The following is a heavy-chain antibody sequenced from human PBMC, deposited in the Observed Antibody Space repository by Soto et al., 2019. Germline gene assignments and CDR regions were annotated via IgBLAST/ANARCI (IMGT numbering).Heavy chain of an antibody. CDR1: GFTFSSYS. J-gene: IGHJ6*02. V-gene: IGHV3-48*02. Sequence: GGSLRLSCAASGFTFSSYSMNWVRQAPGKGLERVSYISSSSSTIYYADSVKGRFTISRDNAKNSLYLQMNSLRDEHTAVYYCARDRRDGYPVDYYYGMDVWGQGTTVTVSS. CDR3: ARDRRDGYPVDYYYGMDV. CDR2: ISSSSSTI. D-gene: IGHD5-12*01.